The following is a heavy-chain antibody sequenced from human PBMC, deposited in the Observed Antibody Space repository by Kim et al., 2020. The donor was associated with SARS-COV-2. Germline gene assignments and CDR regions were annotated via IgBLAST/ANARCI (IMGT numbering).Heavy chain of an antibody. Sequence: TNYAQKFQGRVTMTRDTSISTAYMELSRLRSDDTAVYYCARDGLAARCLNWGQGTLVTVSS. V-gene: IGHV1-2*02. CDR2: T. J-gene: IGHJ4*02. D-gene: IGHD6-6*01. CDR3: ARDGLAARCLN.